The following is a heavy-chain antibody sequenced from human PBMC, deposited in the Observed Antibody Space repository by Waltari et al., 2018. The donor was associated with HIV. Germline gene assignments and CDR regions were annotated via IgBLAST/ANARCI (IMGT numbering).Heavy chain of an antibody. CDR1: GYAIRSGYY. V-gene: IGHV4-38-2*02. Sequence: QVQLQESGPGLVRPSETLSLTCSVSGYAIRSGYYWGWLRRPPGQGRDWIGSFNHRGATSQNTSLKTRTKMSMDLTKNRCSLNVTYVTAAVTAVYYCARAQDNSGGMAFQFWGRGTLITVSS. CDR3: ARAQDNSGGMAFQF. CDR2: FNHRGAT. J-gene: IGHJ1*01. D-gene: IGHD1-1*01.